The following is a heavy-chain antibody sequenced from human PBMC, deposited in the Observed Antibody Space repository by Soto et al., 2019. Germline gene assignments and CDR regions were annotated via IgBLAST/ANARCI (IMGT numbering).Heavy chain of an antibody. CDR2: FDPEDGET. Sequence: ASVKVSCKVSGYTLTELSMHWVRQAPGKGLEWMGGFDPEDGETIYAQKFQGRVTMTEDTSTDTAYMELSSLRSEDTAVYYCATEESVAVATTRGSDYWGQGTLVTVSS. CDR3: ATEESVAVATTRGSDY. CDR1: GYTLTELS. V-gene: IGHV1-24*01. J-gene: IGHJ4*02. D-gene: IGHD5-12*01.